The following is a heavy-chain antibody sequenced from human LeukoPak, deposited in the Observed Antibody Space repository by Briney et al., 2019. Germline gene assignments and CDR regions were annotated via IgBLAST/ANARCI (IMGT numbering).Heavy chain of an antibody. D-gene: IGHD1-1*01. CDR1: GFIFKNYA. CDR3: AKADATTGGAFDI. J-gene: IGHJ3*02. CDR2: ISGTSDTT. V-gene: IGHV3-23*01. Sequence: PGGSLRLSCAASGFIFKNYAMSWVRQAPGKGLEWVSIISGTSDTTRYGDSVRGRFTTSRDNPRNTLYLQMNSLRVDDTAVYYCAKADATTGGAFDIWGQGTMVTVSS.